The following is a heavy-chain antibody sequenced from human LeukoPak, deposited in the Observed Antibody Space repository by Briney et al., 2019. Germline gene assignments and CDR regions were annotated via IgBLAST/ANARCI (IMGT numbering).Heavy chain of an antibody. V-gene: IGHV1-46*01. CDR3: ARDYVGTSLGY. D-gene: IGHD3-16*01. CDR2: INPSGGST. J-gene: IGHJ4*02. CDR1: GYTFTSFG. Sequence: ASLKVSCKASGYTFTSFGIIWVRQAPGQGLEWMGIINPSGGSTSYAQKFQGRVTMTRDTSTSTVYMELSSLRSEDTAVYYCARDYVGTSLGYWGQGTLVTVSS.